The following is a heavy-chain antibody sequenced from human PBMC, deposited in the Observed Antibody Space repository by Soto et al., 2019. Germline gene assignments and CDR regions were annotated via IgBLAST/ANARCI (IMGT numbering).Heavy chain of an antibody. J-gene: IGHJ4*02. CDR1: VFTFSSYW. CDR2: IKQDGSEK. D-gene: IGHD4-17*01. CDR3: ARSPYGRLNDY. V-gene: IGHV3-7*01. Sequence: WGSLRSSCASSVFTFSSYWMTWVRQAPGKGLEWVANIKQDGSEKYYVDSVKGRFTISRDNAKNSLYLQMNSLRAEDTAVYYCARSPYGRLNDYWGQGTMVTVSS.